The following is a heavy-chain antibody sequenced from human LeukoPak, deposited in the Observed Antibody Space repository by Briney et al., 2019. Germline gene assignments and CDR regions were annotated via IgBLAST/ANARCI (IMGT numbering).Heavy chain of an antibody. CDR1: GGTFSSYA. Sequence: ASVKVSCKASGGTFSSYAISWVRQAPGQGPEWMGRIIPIFGTANYAQKFQGRVTITTDESTSTAYMELSSLRSEDTAVYYCARGSDCSSTSCYPYYYYYMDVWGKGTTVTVSS. V-gene: IGHV1-69*05. D-gene: IGHD2-2*01. CDR3: ARGSDCSSTSCYPYYYYYMDV. J-gene: IGHJ6*03. CDR2: IIPIFGTA.